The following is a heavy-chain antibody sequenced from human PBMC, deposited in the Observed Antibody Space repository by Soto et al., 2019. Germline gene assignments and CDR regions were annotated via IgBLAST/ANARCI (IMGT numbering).Heavy chain of an antibody. CDR2: IYSGGST. V-gene: IGHV3-53*04. CDR1: VFTVSSNY. CDR3: ARGNCSGGSCYSGTRVAFDI. Sequence: GGSLRLSCGASVFTVSSNYMSWVRQAPGQGLEWVSVIYSGGSTYYADSVKGRFTISRHNSKNTLYLQMNSLRAEDTAVYYCARGNCSGGSCYSGTRVAFDIWGQGTMVTVSS. D-gene: IGHD2-15*01. J-gene: IGHJ3*02.